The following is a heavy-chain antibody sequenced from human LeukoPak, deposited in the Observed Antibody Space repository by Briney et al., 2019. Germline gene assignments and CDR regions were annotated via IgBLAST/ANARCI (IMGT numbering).Heavy chain of an antibody. D-gene: IGHD2-2*01. J-gene: IGHJ5*02. V-gene: IGHV4-34*01. CDR2: INHSGGT. Sequence: SETLSLTCAVYGGSFSGYYWSWIRQPPGKGLEWIGEINHSGGTNYNPSLKSRVTISVDTSKNQFSLKLSSVTAADTAVYYCARRPGGYCSSTSCPYNWFDPWGQGTLVTVSS. CDR1: GGSFSGYY. CDR3: ARRPGGYCSSTSCPYNWFDP.